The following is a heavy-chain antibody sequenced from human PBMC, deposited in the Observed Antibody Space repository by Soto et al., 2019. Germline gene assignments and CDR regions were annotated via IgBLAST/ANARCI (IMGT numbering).Heavy chain of an antibody. Sequence: GGSLRLSCAASGFTFSSYGMHWVRQAPGKGLEWVAVIWYDGSNKYYADSVKGRFTISRDNSKNTLYLQMNSLRAEDTAVYYCARVNDYYDSSGYYRGAFDIWGQGTMVTVSS. CDR3: ARVNDYYDSSGYYRGAFDI. J-gene: IGHJ3*02. CDR2: IWYDGSNK. D-gene: IGHD3-22*01. CDR1: GFTFSSYG. V-gene: IGHV3-33*01.